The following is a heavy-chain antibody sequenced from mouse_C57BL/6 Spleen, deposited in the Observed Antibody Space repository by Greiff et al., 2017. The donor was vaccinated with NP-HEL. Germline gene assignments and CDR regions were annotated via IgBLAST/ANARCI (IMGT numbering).Heavy chain of an antibody. Sequence: VQLQQPGAELVKPGASVKLSCKASGYTFTSSWMHWVKQRPGQGLEWIGMIHPNSGSTNYNEKFKSKATLTVDKSSSTAYMQLSSLTSEDAAVYDCARAYDGLDDAMDDWGQGTSVTVSS. CDR2: IHPNSGST. D-gene: IGHD2-3*01. J-gene: IGHJ4*01. V-gene: IGHV1-64*01. CDR1: GYTFTSSW. CDR3: ARAYDGLDDAMDD.